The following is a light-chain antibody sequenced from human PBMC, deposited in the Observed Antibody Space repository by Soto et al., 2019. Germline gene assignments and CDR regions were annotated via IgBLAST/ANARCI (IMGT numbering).Light chain of an antibody. Sequence: QSVLTQPASVSGSPGQSVTISCTGTSSDVTGYNSVSWYQQHPGKGPKLIIYGVNNRPSGVPDRFFGSKSGNTASLTISGLQAEDEADYYCFSYRSTTDRVFGGGTKLTVL. CDR2: GVN. CDR3: FSYRSTTDRV. J-gene: IGLJ2*01. CDR1: SSDVTGYNS. V-gene: IGLV2-14*01.